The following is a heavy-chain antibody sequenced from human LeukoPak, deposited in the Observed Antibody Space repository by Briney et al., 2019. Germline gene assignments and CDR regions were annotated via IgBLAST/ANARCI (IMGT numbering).Heavy chain of an antibody. J-gene: IGHJ4*02. D-gene: IGHD5-12*01. CDR2: ISAYNGDT. CDR3: ARDPTNTSGYYAYFDY. CDR1: GYTFRNCG. V-gene: IGHV1-18*01. Sequence: ASVKVSCKASGYTFRNCGITWVRQAPGQGLEWMGWISAYNGDTHYAQNLQGRVTMTTDTSTSTAYMELRSLRSDDTAVYYCARDPTNTSGYYAYFDYWGQGTLVTVSS.